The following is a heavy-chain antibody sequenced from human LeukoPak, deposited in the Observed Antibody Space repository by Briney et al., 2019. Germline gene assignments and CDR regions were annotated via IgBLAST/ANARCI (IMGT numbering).Heavy chain of an antibody. J-gene: IGHJ4*02. CDR2: INPSGGST. V-gene: IGHV1-46*01. D-gene: IGHD3-10*01. Sequence: ASVKVSCKASGYTFTSYYMHWVRQAPGQGLEWMGIINPSGGSTSYAQKFQGRVTMTRDMSTSTVYMELSSLRSEDTAVHYCARVKRTRGSFDYWGQGTLVTVSS. CDR3: ARVKRTRGSFDY. CDR1: GYTFTSYY.